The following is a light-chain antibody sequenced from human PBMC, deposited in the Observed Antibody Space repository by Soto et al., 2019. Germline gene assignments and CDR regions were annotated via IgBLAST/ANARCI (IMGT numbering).Light chain of an antibody. CDR2: DVS. J-gene: IGKJ1*01. Sequence: DVQMTQSPSTLSASVGDSVTITCRASQSIAASLAWYQLKPGEAPKLLIYDVSNLESGVPSRFSGSGSGTEFSITIRSLHPDDFATYYCQQYDYSRTFGQGTKVEIK. CDR1: QSIAAS. V-gene: IGKV1-5*01. CDR3: QQYDYSRT.